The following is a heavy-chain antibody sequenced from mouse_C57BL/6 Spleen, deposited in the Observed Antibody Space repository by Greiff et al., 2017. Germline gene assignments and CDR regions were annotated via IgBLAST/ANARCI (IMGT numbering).Heavy chain of an antibody. CDR3: ARDGHYEGYYFDY. V-gene: IGHV3-6*01. Sequence: EVKLQESGPGLVKPSQSLSLTCSVTGYSITSCYYWNWIRQFPGNKLEWMGYISYDGSNNYNPTLKNRISITRDTSKHQIFLKLNSVTTEDTATYYCARDGHYEGYYFDYWGQGTTLTVSS. D-gene: IGHD1-1*01. J-gene: IGHJ2*01. CDR1: GYSITSCYY. CDR2: ISYDGSN.